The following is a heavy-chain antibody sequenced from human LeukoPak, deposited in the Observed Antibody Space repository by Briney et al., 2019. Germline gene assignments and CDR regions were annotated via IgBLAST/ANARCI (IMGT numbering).Heavy chain of an antibody. CDR2: IYTSGGT. CDR3: ASTGLGFGELSWWFDP. Sequence: SETLSLTCSVSGASITSYYWNWIRQPPGKGLEWIGNIYTSGGTNYNPSLKSRVTISVDTSKNQFSLKLSSVTAADTAVYYCASTGLGFGELSWWFDPRGQGTLVTVSS. V-gene: IGHV4-59*01. D-gene: IGHD3-10*01. CDR1: GASITSYY. J-gene: IGHJ5*02.